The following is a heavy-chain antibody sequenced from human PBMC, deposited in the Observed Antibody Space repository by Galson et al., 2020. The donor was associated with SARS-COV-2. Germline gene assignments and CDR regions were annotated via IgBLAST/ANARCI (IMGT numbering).Heavy chain of an antibody. D-gene: IGHD3-22*01. CDR1: GGSISSSSYY. Sequence: SETLSLTCTVSGGSISSSSYYWGWIRQPPGKGLEWIGSIYYSGSTYYNPSLKSRVTISVDTSKNQFSLKLSSVTAADTAVYYCASLSYYYDSSGYLNYGMDVWGQGTTVTVS. J-gene: IGHJ6*02. V-gene: IGHV4-39*07. CDR2: IYYSGST. CDR3: ASLSYYYDSSGYLNYGMDV.